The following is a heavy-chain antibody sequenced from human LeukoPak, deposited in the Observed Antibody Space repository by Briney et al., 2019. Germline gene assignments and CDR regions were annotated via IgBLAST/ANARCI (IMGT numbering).Heavy chain of an antibody. CDR2: IYYSGST. CDR1: GGSISSYY. Sequence: SETLSLTCTVSGGSISSYYWSWIRQPPVKGLEWIGYIYYSGSTNYNPSLKSRVTISVDASKNQFSLKLSSVTAADTAVYYCARTTYYYDSSGYYPEIDYWGQGTLVTVSS. V-gene: IGHV4-59*08. CDR3: ARTTYYYDSSGYYPEIDY. J-gene: IGHJ4*02. D-gene: IGHD3-22*01.